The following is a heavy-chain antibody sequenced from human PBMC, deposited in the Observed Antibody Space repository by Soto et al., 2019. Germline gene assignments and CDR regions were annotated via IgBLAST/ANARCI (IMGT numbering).Heavy chain of an antibody. J-gene: IGHJ4*02. CDR2: IKSKTDGGTT. V-gene: IGHV3-15*07. D-gene: IGHD6-6*01. CDR1: GFTFSNAW. Sequence: GGSLRLSCAASGFTFSNAWMNWVRQAPGKGLEWVGRIKSKTDGGTTDYAAPVKGRFTISRDDSKNTLYLQMNSLRAEDTAVYYCAKDLSPGSFDYWGQGTLVTVSS. CDR3: AKDLSPGSFDY.